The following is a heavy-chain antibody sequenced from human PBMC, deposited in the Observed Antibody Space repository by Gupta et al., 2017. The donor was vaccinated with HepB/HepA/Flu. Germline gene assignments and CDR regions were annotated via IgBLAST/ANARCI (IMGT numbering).Heavy chain of an antibody. Sequence: QVQLQESGPGLVKPSGTLSLTCAVSGGPISSSNWWSWVRQPPGKGLEWIGEIYLSGSTNYNPSLKSRVTISVDKSKNQFSLKLSSVTAADTAVYYCARDRGRSGWYGHYYGMDVWGQGTTVTVSS. J-gene: IGHJ6*02. CDR3: ARDRGRSGWYGHYYGMDV. CDR2: IYLSGST. CDR1: GGPISSSNW. D-gene: IGHD6-19*01. V-gene: IGHV4-4*02.